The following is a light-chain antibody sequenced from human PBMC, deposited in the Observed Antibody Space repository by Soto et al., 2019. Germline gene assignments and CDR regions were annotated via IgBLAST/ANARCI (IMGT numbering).Light chain of an antibody. CDR2: DAS. CDR1: QDISDS. V-gene: IGKV1-33*01. J-gene: IGKJ2*01. Sequence: DIQMTQSPSSLSASVGDRITITCQASQDISDSLNWYQQKPGKAPKILIYDASNLETGVPSRFSGSGSAADFTFTISGLQPEDIATYYCQQYANHPYTFGQGTKLEIK. CDR3: QQYANHPYT.